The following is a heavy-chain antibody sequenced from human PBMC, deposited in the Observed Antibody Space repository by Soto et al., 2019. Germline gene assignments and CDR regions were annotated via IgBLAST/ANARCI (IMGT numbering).Heavy chain of an antibody. D-gene: IGHD3-10*01. V-gene: IGHV3-74*01. CDR1: GFTFSGHW. J-gene: IGHJ6*02. CDR3: ARGGYYGMDV. CDR2: INSDGSGT. Sequence: EEQLVKSGGGLVQSGGSLRLSCAASGFTFSGHWMHWVRQAPGKGLVWVSRINSDGSGTSYADSVKGRFTISRDNARNTVFLQMNSTGVEAMAVYYCARGGYYGMDVWGQGSTVTVSS.